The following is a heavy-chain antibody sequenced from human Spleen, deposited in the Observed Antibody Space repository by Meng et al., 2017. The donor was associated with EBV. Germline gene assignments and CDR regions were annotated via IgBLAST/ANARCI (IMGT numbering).Heavy chain of an antibody. V-gene: IGHV1-18*01. CDR1: GYTFSLYG. CDR3: ARGEFSTSSDCDY. D-gene: IGHD6-6*01. CDR2: ISGYNGNT. Sequence: QVQLVQSVAEVKKPGASVKVSCKASGYTFSLYGITWVRQAPGQGLEWMGWISGYNGNTNYAPKFQGRVTMTTDTSTSTAYMELVSLRSDDTAVYYCARGEFSTSSDCDYWGQGTLVTVSS. J-gene: IGHJ4*02.